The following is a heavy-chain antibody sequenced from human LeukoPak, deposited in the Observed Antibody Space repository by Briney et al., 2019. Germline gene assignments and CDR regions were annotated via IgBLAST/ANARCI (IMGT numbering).Heavy chain of an antibody. CDR2: ISGTAYDT. V-gene: IGHV3-23*01. D-gene: IGHD6-19*01. CDR1: GFTFRSYA. CDR3: ARWESSGWYYFDL. J-gene: IGHJ4*02. Sequence: PGGSLRLSCAASGFTFRSYAMTWVRQAPGKGLEWVSAISGTAYDTYYADSVKGRFTISRDNFRNMMYLQMNSLRAEDTAVYYCARWESSGWYYFDLWGQGTLVTVSS.